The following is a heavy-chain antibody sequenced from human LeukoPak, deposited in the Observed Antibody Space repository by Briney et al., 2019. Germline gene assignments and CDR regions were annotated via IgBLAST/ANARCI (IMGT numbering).Heavy chain of an antibody. J-gene: IGHJ6*03. D-gene: IGHD2-2*01. CDR3: AKDSYYCSSTSCSYYYYYYMDV. CDR1: GFTFSSYA. Sequence: GGSLRLSCAASGFTFSSYAMSWVRQAPGKGLEWVSAISGGGGSTYYADSVKGRFTISRDNSKNTLYLQMNSLRAEDTAVYYCAKDSYYCSSTSCSYYYYYYMDVWGKGTTVTVSS. CDR2: ISGGGGST. V-gene: IGHV3-23*01.